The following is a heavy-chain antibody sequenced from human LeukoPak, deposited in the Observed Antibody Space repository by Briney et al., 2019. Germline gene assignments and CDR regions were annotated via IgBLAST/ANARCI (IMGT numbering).Heavy chain of an antibody. CDR1: GFTFSNAW. CDR2: IRPSGDNT. Sequence: GGSLRLSCAASGFTFSNAWMTWVRQAPGRGLEWVSSIRPSGDNTYYGDSVKGRFTISRDNSKNTVYLQMNNMRVDDTAVYYCARVAGWHWFDPWGQGTLVTVSS. J-gene: IGHJ5*02. D-gene: IGHD6-19*01. CDR3: ARVAGWHWFDP. V-gene: IGHV3-23*01.